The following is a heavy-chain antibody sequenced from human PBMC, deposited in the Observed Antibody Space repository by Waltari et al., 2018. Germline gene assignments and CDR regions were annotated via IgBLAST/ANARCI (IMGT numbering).Heavy chain of an antibody. CDR1: GFSFRAAT. CDR3: AKEHTVTGARPFDY. J-gene: IGHJ4*02. CDR2: ISGGGGNT. D-gene: IGHD1-20*01. V-gene: IGHV3-23*01. Sequence: EVHLLESGGVLTRPGGSLRLSCAASGFSFRAATMSWVRQAPGKGLEWVSSISGGGGNTYYAASVEGRFIISRDNSKNTVSLEMTSLRAEDTAIYYCAKEHTVTGARPFDYWGRGTLVTVSS.